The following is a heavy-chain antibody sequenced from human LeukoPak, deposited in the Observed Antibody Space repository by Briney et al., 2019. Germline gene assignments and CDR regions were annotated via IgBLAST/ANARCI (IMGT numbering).Heavy chain of an antibody. J-gene: IGHJ4*02. D-gene: IGHD4-17*01. CDR1: GYTFTNYG. Sequence: ASVKVSCKASGYTFTNYGISWVRQAPGQGLEWMGWINTNTGNPTYAQGFTGRFVFSLETSVSTAYLQISSLNAEDTAVYYCARGYTKDMTSVTHFDYWGQGTLVTVSS. V-gene: IGHV7-4-1*02. CDR2: INTNTGNP. CDR3: ARGYTKDMTSVTHFDY.